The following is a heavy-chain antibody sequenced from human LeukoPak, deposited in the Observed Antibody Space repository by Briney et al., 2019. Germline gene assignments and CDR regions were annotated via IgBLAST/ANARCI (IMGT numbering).Heavy chain of an antibody. Sequence: SETLSLTCTVSGDSINNYYWSWIRQPPGKGLEWIGYIYYSGSTTYNPSLKSRVTISVDTSKNQFSLKLSSVTAADTAVYYCARTYSSSWFFTFDPWGQGTLVTVSS. V-gene: IGHV4-59*01. CDR3: ARTYSSSWFFTFDP. CDR1: GDSINNYY. D-gene: IGHD6-13*01. CDR2: IYYSGST. J-gene: IGHJ5*02.